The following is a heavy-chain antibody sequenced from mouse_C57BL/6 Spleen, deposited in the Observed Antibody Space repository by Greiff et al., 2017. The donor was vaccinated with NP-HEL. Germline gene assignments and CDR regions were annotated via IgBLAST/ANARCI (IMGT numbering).Heavy chain of an antibody. CDR1: GYSITSGYY. J-gene: IGHJ4*01. D-gene: IGHD1-1*01. CDR2: ISYDGSN. CDR3: ARAKYYGSSEVDY. V-gene: IGHV3-6*01. Sequence: EVQLQESGPGLVKPSQSLSLTCSVTGYSITSGYYWNWIRQFPGNKLEWMGYISYDGSNNYNPSLKNRISITRDTSKNQFFLKLNSVTTEDTATYYCARAKYYGSSEVDYWGQGTSVTVSS.